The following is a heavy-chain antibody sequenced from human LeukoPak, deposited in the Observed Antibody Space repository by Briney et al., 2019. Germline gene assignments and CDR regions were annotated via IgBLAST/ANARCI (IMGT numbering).Heavy chain of an antibody. V-gene: IGHV4-39*01. Sequence: SETLSLTCTVSGGSISSTNYYWGWIRQPPGKGLEWIGSIYYSGSTYYNPSLKSRVTISVDTSKNQFSLKLRSVTAADTAVYYCARGRVRGVISGWFDPWGLGTLVTVSS. CDR2: IYYSGST. J-gene: IGHJ5*02. CDR1: GGSISSTNYY. CDR3: ARGRVRGVISGWFDP. D-gene: IGHD3-10*01.